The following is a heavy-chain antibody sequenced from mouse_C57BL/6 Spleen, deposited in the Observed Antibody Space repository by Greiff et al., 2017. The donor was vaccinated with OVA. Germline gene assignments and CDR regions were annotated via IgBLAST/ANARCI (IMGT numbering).Heavy chain of an antibody. CDR1: GYTFTDYY. J-gene: IGHJ4*01. Sequence: VQLQQSGPELVKPGASVKISCKASGYTFTDYYMNWVKQSHGKSLEWIGDINPNNGGTSYNQKFKGKATLTVDKSSSTAYMELRSLTSEDSAVYYCARSGGEDAMDYWGQGTSVTVSS. CDR3: ARSGGEDAMDY. CDR2: INPNNGGT. V-gene: IGHV1-26*01. D-gene: IGHD1-1*02.